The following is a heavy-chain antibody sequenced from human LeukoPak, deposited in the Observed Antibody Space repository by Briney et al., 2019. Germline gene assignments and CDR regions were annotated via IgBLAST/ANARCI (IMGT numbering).Heavy chain of an antibody. CDR3: ARDRPYFDY. CDR2: ISYDGSNK. J-gene: IGHJ4*02. Sequence: GRSLRLSCAASGFTFSSYAMHWVRQAPGKGLEWVVVISYDGSNKYYADSVKGRFTISRDNSKNTLYLQMNSLRAEDTAVYYCARDRPYFDYWGQGTLVTVSS. V-gene: IGHV3-30*01. D-gene: IGHD6-6*01. CDR1: GFTFSSYA.